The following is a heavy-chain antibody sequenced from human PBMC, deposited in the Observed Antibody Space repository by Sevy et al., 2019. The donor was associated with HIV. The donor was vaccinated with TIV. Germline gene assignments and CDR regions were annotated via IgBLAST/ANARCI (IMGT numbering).Heavy chain of an antibody. V-gene: IGHV4-34*01. Sequence: SETLSLTCAVYGGSFSGYYWSWIHQPPGKGLEWIGEINHSGSTNYNPSLKSRVTISVDTSKNQFSLKLSSVTAADTAVYDGAREPARMCSGYSVPSYYCDYCCQGTLFTVSS. CDR2: INHSGST. J-gene: IGHJ4*02. D-gene: IGHD3-22*01. CDR3: AREPARMCSGYSVPSYYCDY. CDR1: GGSFSGYY.